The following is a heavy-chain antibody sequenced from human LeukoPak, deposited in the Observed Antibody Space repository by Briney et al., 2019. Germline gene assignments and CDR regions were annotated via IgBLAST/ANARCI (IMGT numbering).Heavy chain of an antibody. Sequence: GGSLRLSCAASGFIFSSYAMSWVRQAPGKGLEWVSAISGSGGSTYYADSVKGRFTISRDNSKNTLYLQMNSLRAEDTAVYYCAKFQVGDTAMVTSGVSDYWGQGTLVTVSS. V-gene: IGHV3-23*01. CDR3: AKFQVGDTAMVTSGVSDY. CDR2: ISGSGGST. D-gene: IGHD5-18*01. J-gene: IGHJ4*02. CDR1: GFIFSSYA.